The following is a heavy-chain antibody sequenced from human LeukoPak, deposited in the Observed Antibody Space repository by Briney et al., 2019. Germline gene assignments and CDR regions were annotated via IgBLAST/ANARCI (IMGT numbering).Heavy chain of an antibody. CDR3: ARGNPYYYDSSGYSVDY. Sequence: GGSLRLSCAASGFTFSSYSMNWVRQAPGKGLEWVSSISSSSSYIYYADSVKGRFTISRDNAKNSLYLQMNSLRAEDTAVYYCARGNPYYYDSSGYSVDYWGQGTLVTVSS. CDR2: ISSSSSYI. CDR1: GFTFSSYS. V-gene: IGHV3-21*01. J-gene: IGHJ4*02. D-gene: IGHD3-22*01.